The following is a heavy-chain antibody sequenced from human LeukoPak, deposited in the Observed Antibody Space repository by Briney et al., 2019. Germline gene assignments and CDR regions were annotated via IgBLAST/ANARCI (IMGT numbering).Heavy chain of an antibody. J-gene: IGHJ5*02. D-gene: IGHD6-13*01. CDR1: GGSISSGGYY. CDR2: IYYSGST. V-gene: IGHV4-31*03. Sequence: PSQTLSLTCTVSGGSISSGGYYWSWIRQHPGEGLEWIGYIYYSGSTYYNPSLKSRVTISVDTSKNQFSLKLSSVTAADTAVYYCARVRQQQRGGWFDPWGQGTLVTVSS. CDR3: ARVRQQQRGGWFDP.